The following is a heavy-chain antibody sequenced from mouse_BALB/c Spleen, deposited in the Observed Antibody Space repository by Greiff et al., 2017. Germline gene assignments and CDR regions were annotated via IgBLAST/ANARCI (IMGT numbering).Heavy chain of an antibody. CDR1: GFSLSTSGMG. J-gene: IGHJ3*01. Sequence: QVTLKESGPGILQPSQNLSLTCSFSGFSLSTSGMGVGWIRQPSGKGLEWLAHIYWDDDKRYNPSLKSRLTISKDTSRTQVFLKITSVDTADTATYYCARYDYQFAYWGQGTLVTVSA. D-gene: IGHD2-4*01. V-gene: IGHV8-12*01. CDR2: IYWDDDK. CDR3: ARYDYQFAY.